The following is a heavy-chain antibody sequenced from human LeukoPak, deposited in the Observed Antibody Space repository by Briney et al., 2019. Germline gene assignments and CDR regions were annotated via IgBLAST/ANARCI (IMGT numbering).Heavy chain of an antibody. D-gene: IGHD3-3*01. CDR1: GFTFSSYA. CDR3: AKTRPDYDFWSGYYAGPFDY. V-gene: IGHV3-23*01. J-gene: IGHJ4*02. CDR2: ISGSGGST. Sequence: GGSLRLSCAASGFTFSSYAMSWVRQAPGKGLEWVSAISGSGGSTYYADSVKGRFTIPRDNSKNTLYLQMNSLRAEDTAVYYCAKTRPDYDFWSGYYAGPFDYWGQGTLVTVSS.